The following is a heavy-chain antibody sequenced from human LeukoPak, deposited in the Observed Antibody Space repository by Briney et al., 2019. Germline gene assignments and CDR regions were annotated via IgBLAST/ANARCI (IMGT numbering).Heavy chain of an antibody. CDR3: ARVASNYDFDC. V-gene: IGHV3-7*03. Sequence: GGSLRLSCAASGFTFSSYLMSWVRQAPGKGLEWVANIKQDGGEKYYVDSVKGRFTISRDNAKNSLYLQMNSLRAEDTALYYCARVASNYDFDCWGQGTLVTVSS. J-gene: IGHJ4*02. CDR2: IKQDGGEK. D-gene: IGHD4-11*01. CDR1: GFTFSSYL.